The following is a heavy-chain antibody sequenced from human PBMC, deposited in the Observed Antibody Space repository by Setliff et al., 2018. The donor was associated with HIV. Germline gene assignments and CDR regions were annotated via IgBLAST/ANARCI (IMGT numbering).Heavy chain of an antibody. J-gene: IGHJ3*02. Sequence: PGESLKISCKGPGYSFPNNWIGWVRQMSGKGLEWMGFIYPENSDARYSPSFEGQVTISADNSNTTAYLQWSSLKASDTAVYFCARLSQRIRIFGVINRGEEFDIWGQGTMVTVSS. D-gene: IGHD3-3*01. CDR1: GYSFPNNW. CDR3: ARLSQRIRIFGVINRGEEFDI. CDR2: IYPENSDA. V-gene: IGHV5-51*01.